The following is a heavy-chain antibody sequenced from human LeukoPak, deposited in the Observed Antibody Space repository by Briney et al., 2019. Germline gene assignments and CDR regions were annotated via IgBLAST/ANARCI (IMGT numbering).Heavy chain of an antibody. CDR3: ARHVGYCSGGSCSTLFDY. D-gene: IGHD2-15*01. V-gene: IGHV4-59*05. Sequence: PGGSPRLSCAASGFTFSSYAMSWVRQAPGKGLEWIGSIYYSGSTYYNPSLKSRVTISVDTSKNQFSLKLSSVTAADTAVYYCARHVGYCSGGSCSTLFDYWGQGTLVTVSS. CDR1: GFTFSSYA. CDR2: IYYSGST. J-gene: IGHJ4*02.